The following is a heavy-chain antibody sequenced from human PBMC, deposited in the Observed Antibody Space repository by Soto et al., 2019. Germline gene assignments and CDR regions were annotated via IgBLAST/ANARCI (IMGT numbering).Heavy chain of an antibody. CDR3: ARLGAYYQSLDP. J-gene: IGHJ5*02. Sequence: TSETLSLTCTVSGGSISSGDYYWSWIRQPPGKGLEWIGHIYYSGSTYYNPSLKSRVTISVDTSKNQFSLKLRSVTAADTAVYYCARLGAYYQSLDPWGPGTLVTVSS. V-gene: IGHV4-30-4*01. D-gene: IGHD3-22*01. CDR2: IYYSGST. CDR1: GGSISSGDYY.